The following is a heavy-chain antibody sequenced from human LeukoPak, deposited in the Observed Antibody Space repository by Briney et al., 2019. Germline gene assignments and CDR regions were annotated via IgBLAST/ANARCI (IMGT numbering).Heavy chain of an antibody. V-gene: IGHV4-31*03. D-gene: IGHD5-12*01. J-gene: IGHJ4*02. CDR1: GGSISSGGYY. Sequence: PSETLSLTCTVSGGSISSGGYYWSWIRQHPGKGLEWIGYIYYSGSTYYNPSLKSRVTISVDTSENQFSLKLSSVTAADTAVYYCAAEPVEMATIFPATFHRFDYWGQGTLVTVSS. CDR3: AAEPVEMATIFPATFHRFDY. CDR2: IYYSGST.